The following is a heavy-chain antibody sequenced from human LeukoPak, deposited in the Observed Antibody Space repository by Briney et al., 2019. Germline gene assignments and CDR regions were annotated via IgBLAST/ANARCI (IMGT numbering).Heavy chain of an antibody. V-gene: IGHV4-39*07. CDR2: MFYNGAT. CDR3: ARAFRIAAAANYYYYYMDV. CDR1: GGSISSSDYY. Sequence: SETLSLTCSVSGGSISSSDYYWGWIRQPPGKGLEWIGTMFYNGATKSNPSLSSRVTMSVDTSKNQFSLKLSSVTAADTAVYYCARAFRIAAAANYYYYYMDVWGKGTTVTVSS. D-gene: IGHD6-13*01. J-gene: IGHJ6*03.